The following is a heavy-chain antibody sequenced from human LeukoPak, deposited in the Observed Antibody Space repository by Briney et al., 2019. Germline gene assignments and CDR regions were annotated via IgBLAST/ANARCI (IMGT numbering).Heavy chain of an antibody. CDR3: ARGNGYDSSGLHNWFDP. Sequence: SETLSLTCTVSGGSISSSSYYWGWIRQPPGKGLEWIGSIYYSGSTYYNPSLKSRVTISVDTSKNQLSLKLSSVTAADTAVYYCARGNGYDSSGLHNWFDPWGQGTLVTVSS. D-gene: IGHD6-19*01. CDR2: IYYSGST. CDR1: GGSISSSSYY. V-gene: IGHV4-39*07. J-gene: IGHJ5*02.